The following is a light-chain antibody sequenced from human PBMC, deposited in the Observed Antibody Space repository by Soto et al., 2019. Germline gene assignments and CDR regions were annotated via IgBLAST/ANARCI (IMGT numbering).Light chain of an antibody. Sequence: DIQMTQSPSTLSAFVGDRVTITCRASQSISSWLAWYQQKPGTAPKLLIYKASTLQSGVPSRFSGSGSGTEFTLTISSLQPDDSATYYCQQYRDNWTFGQGTKVEIK. CDR1: QSISSW. CDR2: KAS. J-gene: IGKJ1*01. CDR3: QQYRDNWT. V-gene: IGKV1-5*03.